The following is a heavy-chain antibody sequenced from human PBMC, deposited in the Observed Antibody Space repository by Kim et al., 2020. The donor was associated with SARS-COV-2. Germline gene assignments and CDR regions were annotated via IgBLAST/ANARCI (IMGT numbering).Heavy chain of an antibody. Sequence: GGSLRLSCAASGFTFSNAWMSRVRQAPGKGLEWVGRIKSKTDGGTTDYAAPVKGRFTISRDDSKNTLYLQMNSLKTEDTAVYYCTTGYDFWSGYYWGQGTLVTVSS. CDR1: GFTFSNAW. V-gene: IGHV3-15*01. CDR3: TTGYDFWSGYY. CDR2: IKSKTDGGTT. J-gene: IGHJ4*02. D-gene: IGHD3-3*01.